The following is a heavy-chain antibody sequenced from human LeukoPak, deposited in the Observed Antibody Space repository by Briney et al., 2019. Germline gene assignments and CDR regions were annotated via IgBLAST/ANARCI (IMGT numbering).Heavy chain of an antibody. D-gene: IGHD3-9*01. CDR2: IKQGGSEK. CDR1: GFTFSSYW. J-gene: IGHJ4*02. CDR3: ATAQRYYDILTAQGY. Sequence: GGSLRLSCAASGFTFSSYWMSWVRQAPGKGLEWVANIKQGGSEKYYVDSVKGRFTISRDNAKNSLYLQMNSLRAEDTAVYYCATAQRYYDILTAQGYWGQGTLVTVSS. V-gene: IGHV3-7*04.